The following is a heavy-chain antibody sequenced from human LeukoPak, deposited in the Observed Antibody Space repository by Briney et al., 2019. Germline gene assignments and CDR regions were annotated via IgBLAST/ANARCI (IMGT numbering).Heavy chain of an antibody. CDR3: ARATPGGLHGYSFDY. Sequence: ASVKVSCKASGYTFTSYGISWLRQAPGQGLEWMGWMNPNSGNTGFAQKFQDRVSMTRDTSINTAYMELTSLRSGDTAVYYCARATPGGLHGYSFDYWGQGTVVTVYS. J-gene: IGHJ4*02. CDR2: MNPNSGNT. CDR1: GYTFTSYG. D-gene: IGHD5-24*01. V-gene: IGHV1-8*02.